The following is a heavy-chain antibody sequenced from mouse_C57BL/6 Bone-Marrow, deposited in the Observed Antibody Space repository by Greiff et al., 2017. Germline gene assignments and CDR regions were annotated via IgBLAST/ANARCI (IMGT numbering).Heavy chain of an antibody. CDR2: SRNKANDYTT. J-gene: IGHJ2*01. V-gene: IGHV7-1*01. D-gene: IGHD4-1*01. Sequence: EVKLVESGGGLVQSGRSLRLSCATYGFTFSDFYMEWVRQAPGKGLEWIAASRNKANDYTTEYSASVKGRFIVSRDTSQSILYLQMNALRAEDTAMYYCARDLGRGYFDYWGQGTTLTVSS. CDR1: GFTFSDFY. CDR3: ARDLGRGYFDY.